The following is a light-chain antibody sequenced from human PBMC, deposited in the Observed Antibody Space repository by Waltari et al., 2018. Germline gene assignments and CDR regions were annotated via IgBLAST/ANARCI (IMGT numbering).Light chain of an antibody. CDR1: SSTIGNNV. J-gene: IGLJ3*02. CDR3: TSWDESLNGWV. V-gene: IGLV1-44*01. Sequence: QSVLIQPPSASGTPGQRVTISCSGSSSTIGNNVVNWYQQVPGTAPKLSIYTYNERPSWVPDRFSGSKSGTSASLAINGLQSEDEADYYCTSWDESLNGWVIGGGTKLTVL. CDR2: TYN.